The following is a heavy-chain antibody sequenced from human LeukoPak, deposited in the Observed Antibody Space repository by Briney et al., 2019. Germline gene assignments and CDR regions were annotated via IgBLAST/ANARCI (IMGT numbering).Heavy chain of an antibody. CDR1: GYTFTGYY. CDR3: ARRITMWNAFDI. Sequence: ASVKVSCKPSGYTFTGYYMHWVRQAPGQGLEWMGRINPNSGGTNYAQKFQGRVTKTRDTSISTAYMELSRLRSDDTAVYYCARRITMWNAFDIWGQGTMVTVSS. J-gene: IGHJ3*02. D-gene: IGHD3-10*02. CDR2: INPNSGGT. V-gene: IGHV1-2*06.